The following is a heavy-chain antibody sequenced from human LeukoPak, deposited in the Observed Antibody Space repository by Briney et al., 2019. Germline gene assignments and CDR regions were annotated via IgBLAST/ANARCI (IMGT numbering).Heavy chain of an antibody. D-gene: IGHD3-22*01. CDR3: ARVHYYDSSGYPVDY. V-gene: IGHV1-18*01. CDR2: ISAYNGNT. Sequence: ASVKVSCKASGYTFTSYGISWVRQAPGQGLEWMGWISAYNGNTNYAQKLQGRVTMATDTSTSTAYMELRSLRSDDTAVYYCARVHYYDSSGYPVDYWGQGTLVTVSS. J-gene: IGHJ4*02. CDR1: GYTFTSYG.